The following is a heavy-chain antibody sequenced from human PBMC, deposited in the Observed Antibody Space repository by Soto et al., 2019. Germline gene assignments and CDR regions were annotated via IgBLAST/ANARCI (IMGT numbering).Heavy chain of an antibody. CDR2: IYFRGTT. J-gene: IGHJ4*02. Sequence: SETLTLTCTVSGGSISRYYRSWIRQPPGKGLEWIGYIYFRGTTNYNPSLKSRVTMSADTSKNQFSLKLNSVTAADTAVYYCARMNYYDTSGYPFDYWGQGMMVTVS. D-gene: IGHD3-22*01. CDR1: GGSISRYY. V-gene: IGHV4-59*01. CDR3: ARMNYYDTSGYPFDY.